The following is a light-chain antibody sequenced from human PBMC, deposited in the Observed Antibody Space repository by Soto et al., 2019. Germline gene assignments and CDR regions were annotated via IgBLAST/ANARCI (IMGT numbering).Light chain of an antibody. Sequence: SYELTQPPSVSVSPGKTASITCSGDALGDKYICWYQQKAGQSPVLVIYQDFKRPSGIPERFSGSNSGNTATLTISGTQAMDEADYYCQAWDSRTVVFGGGTKLTVL. V-gene: IGLV3-1*01. CDR1: ALGDKY. CDR3: QAWDSRTVV. J-gene: IGLJ2*01. CDR2: QDF.